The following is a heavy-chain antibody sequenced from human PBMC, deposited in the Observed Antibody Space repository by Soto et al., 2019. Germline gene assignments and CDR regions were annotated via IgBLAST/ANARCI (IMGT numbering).Heavy chain of an antibody. CDR1: GFTFSSYW. J-gene: IGHJ4*02. D-gene: IGHD6-13*01. CDR2: INSDGSTT. V-gene: IGHV3-74*01. CDR3: ARGGSSSWFRALDY. Sequence: EVQLVESGGGLVQPGGSLRLSCAASGFTFSSYWMHWVRQAPGKGLVWVLRINSDGSTTDYVDSVKGRFTISRDNAKNTLYLQMNSLRAEDTAVYYCARGGSSSWFRALDYWGQGTLVTVSS.